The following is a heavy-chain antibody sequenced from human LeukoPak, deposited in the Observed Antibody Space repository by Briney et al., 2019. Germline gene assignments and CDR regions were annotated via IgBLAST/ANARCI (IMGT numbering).Heavy chain of an antibody. CDR1: RITFSTYG. Sequence: QPGGSLRLSCVDSRITFSTYGMSWVRQAPGKGLECVSAIRGAGEIIHYAESLKGRFTISRDNSNNMLYMQLSSLRADDTAIYYCATAPYGSGSYYVNLWGQGTLVTVSS. CDR2: IRGAGEII. CDR3: ATAPYGSGSYYVNL. J-gene: IGHJ5*02. V-gene: IGHV3-23*01. D-gene: IGHD3-10*01.